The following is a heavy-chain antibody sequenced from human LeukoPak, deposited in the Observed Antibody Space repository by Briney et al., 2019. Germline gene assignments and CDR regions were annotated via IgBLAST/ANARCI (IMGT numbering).Heavy chain of an antibody. D-gene: IGHD3-22*01. J-gene: IGHJ3*02. CDR3: AKTKITLILVANPLSGAFDM. V-gene: IGHV3-21*01. CDR2: ISSSGTYI. Sequence: PGGSLRLSCAASTFTFSSYNMNWVRQAPGKGLEWVSSISSSGTYIYYRDSVKGRFTISRDNAENSLYLEMNSLRVEDTAIYYCAKTKITLILVANPLSGAFDMWGQGTLVTVSS. CDR1: TFTFSSYN.